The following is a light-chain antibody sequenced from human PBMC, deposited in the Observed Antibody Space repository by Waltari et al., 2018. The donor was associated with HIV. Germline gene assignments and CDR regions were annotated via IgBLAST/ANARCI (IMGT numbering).Light chain of an antibody. CDR1: NRNIGFFNL. J-gene: IGLJ2*01. V-gene: IGLV2-14*01. Sequence: QSALTQPASVSGSPGQSLTISCTGANRNIGFFNLFSLYRQYPGKAPQLIIYGVTYRPSGISSRFSGSKSGNTASLTISGLQVDDEADYYCSSYASDDTVVFGGGTKLTVL. CDR2: GVT. CDR3: SSYASDDTVV.